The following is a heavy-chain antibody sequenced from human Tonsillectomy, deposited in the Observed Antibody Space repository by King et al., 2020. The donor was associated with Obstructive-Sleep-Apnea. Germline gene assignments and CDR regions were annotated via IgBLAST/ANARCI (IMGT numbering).Heavy chain of an antibody. Sequence: VQLVESGGGVVQPGRSLRLSCAASGITFSSYGMHWVRQAPGKGPEWVAVMSYDGNYKYYEDSVKGRFTISRDNSKNTLYLQMNSLRVEDTAVYYCAKGYSGYDYAFDIWGQGKMVTVSP. CDR3: AKGYSGYDYAFDI. CDR2: MSYDGNYK. J-gene: IGHJ3*02. V-gene: IGHV3-30*18. CDR1: GITFSSYG. D-gene: IGHD5-12*01.